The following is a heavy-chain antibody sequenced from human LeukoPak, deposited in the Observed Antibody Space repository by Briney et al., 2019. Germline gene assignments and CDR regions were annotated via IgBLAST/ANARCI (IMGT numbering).Heavy chain of an antibody. CDR1: GGTFSSYT. Sequence: SVKVSCKASGGTFSSYTISWVRQAPGQGLEWMGRIIPILGIAKYAQKFQGRVTITADKSTSTAYMELSSLRSEDTAVYYCARVGRGYSDRWWFDPWGQGTLVTVSS. V-gene: IGHV1-69*02. CDR2: IIPILGIA. CDR3: ARVGRGYSDRWWFDP. J-gene: IGHJ5*02. D-gene: IGHD5-18*01.